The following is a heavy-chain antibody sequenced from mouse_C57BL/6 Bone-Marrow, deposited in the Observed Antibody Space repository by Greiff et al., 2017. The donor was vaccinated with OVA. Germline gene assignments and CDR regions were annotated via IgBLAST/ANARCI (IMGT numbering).Heavy chain of an antibody. D-gene: IGHD2-3*01. V-gene: IGHV5-17*01. CDR2: ISSGSGTI. CDR1: GFTFSDYG. Sequence: EVQGVESGGGLVKPGGSLKLSCAASGFTFSDYGMHWVRQAPEKGLEWVAYISSGSGTIYYADTVKGRFTIARQNANNTLFLQMTRLRSAATAMYYVAREGDGYLVVYFDYWGQGTTLTVSS. CDR3: AREGDGYLVVYFDY. J-gene: IGHJ2*01.